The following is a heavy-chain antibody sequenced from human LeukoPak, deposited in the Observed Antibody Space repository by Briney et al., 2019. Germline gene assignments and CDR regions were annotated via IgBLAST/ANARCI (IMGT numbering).Heavy chain of an antibody. D-gene: IGHD3-22*01. CDR1: GFTFSSYS. Sequence: GGSLRLSCAASGFTFSSYSMNWVRQAPGKGLEWVSYISSSSSYIFYADSVKGRFTISRDNAKNSLYLQMNSLRTEDTAVYYCARESVSSAYYPGLDYWGQGTLVTVSS. CDR2: ISSSSSYI. V-gene: IGHV3-21*01. J-gene: IGHJ4*02. CDR3: ARESVSSAYYPGLDY.